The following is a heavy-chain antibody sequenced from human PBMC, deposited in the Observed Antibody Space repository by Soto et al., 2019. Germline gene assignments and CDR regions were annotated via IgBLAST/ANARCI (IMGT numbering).Heavy chain of an antibody. V-gene: IGHV4-4*02. CDR3: ARDIMSSGWSFMDV. J-gene: IGHJ6*03. CDR2: IYHSGST. CDR1: SGSISSSNW. Sequence: SETLSLTCAVSSGSISSSNWWSWVRQPPGKGLEWIGEIYHSGSTNYNPSLKSRVTISVDKSKNQFSLKLSSVTAADTAVYYCARDIMSSGWSFMDVWGKGTTVTVSS. D-gene: IGHD6-19*01.